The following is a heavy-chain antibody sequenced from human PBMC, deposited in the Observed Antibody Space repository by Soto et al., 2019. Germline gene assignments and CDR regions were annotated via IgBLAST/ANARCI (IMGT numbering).Heavy chain of an antibody. CDR3: AALRFLVPFDY. J-gene: IGHJ4*02. D-gene: IGHD3-3*01. CDR2: ISGSGDSP. Sequence: GGSLRLSCAASGFTFSNYAMSWVRQAPGKGLEWVSIISGSGDSPYYADSVKGRFTISRDNSRNTLYLQMNSLRAEDTAVYYCAALRFLVPFDYWGQGTLVTVSS. V-gene: IGHV3-23*01. CDR1: GFTFSNYA.